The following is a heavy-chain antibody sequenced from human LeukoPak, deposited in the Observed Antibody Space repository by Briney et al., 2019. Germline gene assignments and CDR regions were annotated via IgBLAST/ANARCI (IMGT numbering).Heavy chain of an antibody. J-gene: IGHJ4*02. CDR3: ASPYYYDSSGYYYFDY. CDR2: IYYSGST. D-gene: IGHD3-22*01. CDR1: GGSISSSGYY. Sequence: SETLSLTCTVSGGSISSSGYYWGWIRQPPGKGLEWIGSIYYSGSTYYNPSLKSRVTISVDTSKNQFSLKLSSVTAADTAVYYCASPYYYDSSGYYYFDYWGQGTLVTVSS. V-gene: IGHV4-39*01.